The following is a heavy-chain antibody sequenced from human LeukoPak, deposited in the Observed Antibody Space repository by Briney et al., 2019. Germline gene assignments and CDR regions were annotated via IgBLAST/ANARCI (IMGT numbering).Heavy chain of an antibody. CDR2: IYYSGST. V-gene: IGHV4-59*12. Sequence: SETLSLTCTVSGGSISSYYWSWIRQPPGKGLEWIGYIYYSGSTNYNPSLKSRVTMSIDMSKNQFPLKLSSVTAADTAVYYCARFTSSSSMDVWGKGTTVTVSS. D-gene: IGHD6-6*01. CDR3: ARFTSSSSMDV. J-gene: IGHJ6*03. CDR1: GGSISSYY.